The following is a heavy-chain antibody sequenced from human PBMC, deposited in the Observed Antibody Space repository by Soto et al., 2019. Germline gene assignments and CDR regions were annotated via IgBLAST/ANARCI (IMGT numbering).Heavy chain of an antibody. D-gene: IGHD6-19*01. CDR2: TSENGGNT. V-gene: IGHV3-23*01. Sequence: EVQLLESGGDLVQPGGSLRLSCVASGFTFVSYVMSWVRQAPGKGLEWVSSTSENGGNTFYADSVKGRFTISRDNFKNTLYLQMNSLTAEDTALYYCAQLGPNSGWYEAFDYWGQGTLVSVSS. CDR3: AQLGPNSGWYEAFDY. CDR1: GFTFVSYV. J-gene: IGHJ4*02.